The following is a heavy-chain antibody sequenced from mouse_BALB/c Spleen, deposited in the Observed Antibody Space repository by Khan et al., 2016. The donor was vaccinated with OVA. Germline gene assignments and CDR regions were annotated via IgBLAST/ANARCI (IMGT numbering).Heavy chain of an antibody. V-gene: IGHV3-2*02. CDR3: ARGNYYGYYFDY. D-gene: IGHD1-1*01. CDR1: GYSITSGYA. Sequence: EVQLQESGPGLVKPSQSLSLTCTVTGYSITSGYARNWIRQLPGNKLEWMGYIRYSGVTSYTPSLKSRISITRDTSKNPFFLQLNSVTTEDIATYYCARGNYYGYYFDYWGQGTTLTVSS. CDR2: IRYSGVT. J-gene: IGHJ2*01.